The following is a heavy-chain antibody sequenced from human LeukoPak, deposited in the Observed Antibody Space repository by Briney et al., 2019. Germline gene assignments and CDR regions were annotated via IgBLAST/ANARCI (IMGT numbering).Heavy chain of an antibody. CDR2: IWSDGNRK. CDR3: AKERSLNGGNSDGYFDH. V-gene: IGHV3-33*06. J-gene: IGHJ4*02. Sequence: GGSLRLSCEASGFSFNIYGMHWVRQAPGKGLEWVAVIWSDGNRKYYADSVKGRFTISRDTSKNTLYLQINSLRAEDTALYHCAKERSLNGGNSDGYFDHWGQGTLVAVSS. D-gene: IGHD4-23*01. CDR1: GFSFNIYG.